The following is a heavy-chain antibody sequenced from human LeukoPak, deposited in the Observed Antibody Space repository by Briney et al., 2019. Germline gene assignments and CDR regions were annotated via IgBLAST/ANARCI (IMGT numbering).Heavy chain of an antibody. J-gene: IGHJ3*02. D-gene: IGHD6-13*01. V-gene: IGHV3-30-3*01. CDR3: ARDGEGSSHRRAADDAFDI. CDR2: ISYDGSNK. CDR1: GFTFSSYA. Sequence: PGGSLRLSCAASGFTFSSYAMHWVRQAPGKGLEWVAVISYDGSNKYYADSVKGRFTISRDNAKNSLYLQMNSLRAEDTAVYYCARDGEGSSHRRAADDAFDIWGQGTMVTVSS.